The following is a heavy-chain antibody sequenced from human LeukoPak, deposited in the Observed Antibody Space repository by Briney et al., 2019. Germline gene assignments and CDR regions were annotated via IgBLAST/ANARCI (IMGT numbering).Heavy chain of an antibody. D-gene: IGHD2-15*01. CDR3: AKRYCDGGSCNFYYYYGMDV. Sequence: GGSLRLSCSASGFTFSSFAMHWVRQAPGKGLEYVSAINSNGDITDYADSVKGRFTISRDNSKNTLFLQMSSLRAEDTAVYYCAKRYCDGGSCNFYYYYGMDVWGQGTTVTVSS. J-gene: IGHJ6*02. V-gene: IGHV3-64D*06. CDR1: GFTFSSFA. CDR2: INSNGDIT.